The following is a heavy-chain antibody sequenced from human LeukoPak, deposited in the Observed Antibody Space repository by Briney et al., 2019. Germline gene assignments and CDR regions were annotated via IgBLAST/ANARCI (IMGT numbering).Heavy chain of an antibody. J-gene: IGHJ4*02. CDR1: CSSISCNDYY. D-gene: IGHD3-10*01. CDR3: ARGHGSRPQRGYFDY. CDR2: IYYSGTT. V-gene: IGHV4-30-4*01. Sequence: SETLSLTCTVSCSSISCNDYYWTWIRQPPGKGLEWIGYIYYSGTTYYNPSLKSRVTISVDTSKIQFSLKLSSVTAADTAVYFCARGHGSRPQRGYFDYWGQGTLVTVSS.